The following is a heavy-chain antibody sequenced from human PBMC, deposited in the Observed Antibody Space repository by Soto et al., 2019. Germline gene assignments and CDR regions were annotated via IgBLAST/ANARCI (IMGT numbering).Heavy chain of an antibody. CDR3: AKDTHDYGDYYYYYGMDV. V-gene: IGHV3-30*18. CDR2: ISYDGSNK. CDR1: GFTFSSYG. Sequence: QVQLVESGGGVVQPGRSLRISCAASGFTFSSYGMHWVRQAPGKGLECVAVISYDGSNKDYADSVKGRLTISRDNSKNTLYLQMNSLRAEDTAVYYCAKDTHDYGDYYYYYGMDVWGQGTTVTVSS. J-gene: IGHJ6*01. D-gene: IGHD4-17*01.